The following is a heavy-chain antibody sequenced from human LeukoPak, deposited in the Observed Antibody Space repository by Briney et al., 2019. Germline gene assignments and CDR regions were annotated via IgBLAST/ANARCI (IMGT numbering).Heavy chain of an antibody. CDR1: GFTFDDYG. CDR2: INWNGGST. J-gene: IGHJ4*02. V-gene: IGHV3-20*04. CDR3: ARRRVTFVRGVDITSYYFDY. D-gene: IGHD3-10*01. Sequence: PGGSLRLSCATSGFTFDDYGMTWVRQAPGKGLEWVSDINWNGGSTGYTDSVKGRFTISRDNAKNSLYLQMNGLRAEDTALYYCARRRVTFVRGVDITSYYFDYWGQGTLVTVSP.